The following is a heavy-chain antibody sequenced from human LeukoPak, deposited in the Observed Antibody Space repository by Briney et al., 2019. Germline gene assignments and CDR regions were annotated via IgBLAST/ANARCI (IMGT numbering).Heavy chain of an antibody. CDR1: GFTFSSYW. V-gene: IGHV3-7*01. CDR3: ARDPVEWELLLDY. CDR2: MNIDGSEK. Sequence: GGSLRLSCAASGFTFSSYWMGWVRRAPGKRLEWVANMNIDGSEKYYADSVKGRFTISRDNARNSVYLQMNSLRVEDTAVYYCARDPVEWELLLDYWGQGTLVTVSS. J-gene: IGHJ4*02. D-gene: IGHD1-26*01.